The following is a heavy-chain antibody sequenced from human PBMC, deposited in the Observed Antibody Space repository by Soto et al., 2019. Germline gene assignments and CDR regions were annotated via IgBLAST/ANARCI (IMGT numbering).Heavy chain of an antibody. D-gene: IGHD6-13*01. CDR2: INSDGSTI. J-gene: IGHJ4*02. Sequence: EVQLLESGGGLVQSGGSVRLSCAASGFTFSSLWMHWVRQAPGKGLVWVSRINSDGSTIDYADSVKGRFTISRDNAKNMVYVQMNSLRAEDTAVYYCASGSIDYSSSWYDYWGQGTLVTVSS. CDR1: GFTFSSLW. V-gene: IGHV3-74*01. CDR3: ASGSIDYSSSWYDY.